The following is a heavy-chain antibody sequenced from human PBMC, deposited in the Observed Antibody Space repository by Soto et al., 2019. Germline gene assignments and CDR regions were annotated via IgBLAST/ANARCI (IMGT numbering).Heavy chain of an antibody. D-gene: IGHD6-19*01. CDR3: ARGLSGIAVAGDY. CDR1: GFSVSSNY. J-gene: IGHJ4*02. CDR2: LYSGGST. V-gene: IGHV3-66*01. Sequence: SLRLSCAASGFSVSSNYMTWVRQAPGKGLEWVSVLYSGGSTYYADSVKGRFTISRDNSKNTLYLQMNSLRAEDTAVHYCARGLSGIAVAGDYWGQGTLVTVSS.